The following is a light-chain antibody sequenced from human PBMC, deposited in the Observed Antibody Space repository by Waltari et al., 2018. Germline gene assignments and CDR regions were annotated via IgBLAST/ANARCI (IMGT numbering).Light chain of an antibody. CDR2: GAS. CDR3: QQRRNWPLT. Sequence: DIVLTQSPATLSLSPGERATLSCRASQSVNNYLAWYQQKPGQAPRLLIYGASNRATGIRARFSGSGSGTDFTLTISTLEPEDFAVYYCQQRRNWPLTFGGGTKVEIK. CDR1: QSVNNY. V-gene: IGKV3-11*01. J-gene: IGKJ4*01.